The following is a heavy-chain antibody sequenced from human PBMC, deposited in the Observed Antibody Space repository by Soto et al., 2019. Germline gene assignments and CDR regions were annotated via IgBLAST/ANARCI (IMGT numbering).Heavy chain of an antibody. CDR1: GFKFSTFA. CDR3: AKEFDTSGYYSYYYAMDV. V-gene: IGHV3-23*01. CDR2: LGDSGTKT. Sequence: PGGSMRLSCAASGFKFSTFAMSWVRQDPGKGLEWVSSLGDSGTKTYYAASVRGRFIISRDNSKNTVDLQMNSLRAEDTARYYCAKEFDTSGYYSYYYAMDVWGQGTTVTVSS. D-gene: IGHD3-22*01. J-gene: IGHJ6*02.